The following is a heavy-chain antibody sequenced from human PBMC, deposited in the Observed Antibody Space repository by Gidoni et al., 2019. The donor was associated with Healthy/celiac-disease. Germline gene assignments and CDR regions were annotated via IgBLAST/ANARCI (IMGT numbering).Heavy chain of an antibody. CDR3: ARRKVGYYFDY. V-gene: IGHV3-7*03. Sequence: EVQLVESGGVLVQPGGSLRLSCEASGFTFSSYWMSWVRQAPGKGLEWVANIKQDGSEKYYVDSVKGRCTISRDNAKNSLYLQMNSLRAEDTAVYYCARRKVGYYFDYWGQGTLVTVSS. CDR1: GFTFSSYW. CDR2: IKQDGSEK. D-gene: IGHD1-26*01. J-gene: IGHJ4*02.